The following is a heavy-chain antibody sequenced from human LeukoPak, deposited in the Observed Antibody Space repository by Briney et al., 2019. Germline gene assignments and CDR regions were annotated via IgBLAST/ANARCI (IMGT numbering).Heavy chain of an antibody. Sequence: ASVKVSRKASGYTFTSNGISWVRQAPGQGLEWMGWISAYNGNTNYAQKLQGRVTMTTDTSTSTTYMEVRSLRSDDTAVYYCARDPGYSYGHGWFDPWGQGTLVTVSS. CDR3: ARDPGYSYGHGWFDP. CDR1: GYTFTSNG. D-gene: IGHD5-18*01. J-gene: IGHJ5*02. CDR2: ISAYNGNT. V-gene: IGHV1-18*01.